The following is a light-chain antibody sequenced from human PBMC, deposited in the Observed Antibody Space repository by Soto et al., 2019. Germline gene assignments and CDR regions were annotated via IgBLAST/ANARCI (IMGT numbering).Light chain of an antibody. CDR3: QQYGSSLIT. Sequence: EIVLTQSPGTLSVSPGERVPLSCRARQSVGSNLAWYQQKPGQAPRLLIYGASSRATGIPDRFSGSGSGTDFTLTISRLEPEDFAVYYCQQYGSSLITVGQGTRLEIK. V-gene: IGKV3-20*01. CDR2: GAS. CDR1: QSVGSN. J-gene: IGKJ5*01.